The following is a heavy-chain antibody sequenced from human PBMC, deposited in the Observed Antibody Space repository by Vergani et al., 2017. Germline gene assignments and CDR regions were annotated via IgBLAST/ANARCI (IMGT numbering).Heavy chain of an antibody. CDR2: IYYSGST. D-gene: IGHD5-24*01. CDR3: AREGGDGGLFDY. CDR1: GGSISSYY. J-gene: IGHJ4*02. Sequence: QVQLQESGPGLVKPSETLSLTCPVSGGSISSYYWRWIRQPPGKGLEWIWYIYYSGSTYYNPSLKSRITISVDTSKNQFSLKLGSVTAADTAVYYCAREGGDGGLFDYWGQGTLVTVSS. V-gene: IGHV4-59*06.